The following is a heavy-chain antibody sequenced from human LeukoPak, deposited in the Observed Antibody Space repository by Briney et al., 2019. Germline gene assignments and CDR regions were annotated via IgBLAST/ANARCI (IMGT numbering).Heavy chain of an antibody. CDR1: GGSVGSYY. CDR3: ARDLSYCSSTRCYAPYYFDY. D-gene: IGHD2-2*01. CDR2: ISTSGST. J-gene: IGHJ4*02. Sequence: PSETLSLTCSVSGGSVGSYYWSWIRQPAGKGLEWIGRISTSGSTNYNPSLRRRATISVDKSKSQFSLKLTSVTAADTAVYCCARDLSYCSSTRCYAPYYFDYWGQGTLVTVSS. V-gene: IGHV4-4*07.